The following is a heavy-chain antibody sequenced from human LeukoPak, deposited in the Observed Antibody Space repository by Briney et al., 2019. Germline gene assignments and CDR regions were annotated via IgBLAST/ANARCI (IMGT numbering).Heavy chain of an antibody. Sequence: SETLSLTCAVSGASISSLYWNWIRQPPGKGLEYIGYMYYDGSTNYNPSLKSRVTISVDTSKNQLSLKLSSVTAADTAVYYCASQSGGYAYWGQGTLVTVSS. V-gene: IGHV4-59*01. CDR3: ASQSGGYAY. CDR1: GASISSLY. D-gene: IGHD5-12*01. CDR2: MYYDGST. J-gene: IGHJ4*02.